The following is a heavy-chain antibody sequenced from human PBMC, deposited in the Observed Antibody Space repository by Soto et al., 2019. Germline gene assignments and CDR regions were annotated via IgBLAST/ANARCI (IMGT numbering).Heavy chain of an antibody. CDR1: GGSISSYY. V-gene: IGHV4-59*01. D-gene: IGHD3-3*01. J-gene: IGHJ3*02. CDR3: ARGGDDFWSGYYGSHAFDI. Sequence: SETLSLTCTVSGGSISSYYWSWIRQPPGKGLEWIGYIYYSGSTNYNPSLKSRVTISVDTSKNQFSLKLSSVTAVDTAVYYCARGGDDFWSGYYGSHAFDIWGQGTMVTVSS. CDR2: IYYSGST.